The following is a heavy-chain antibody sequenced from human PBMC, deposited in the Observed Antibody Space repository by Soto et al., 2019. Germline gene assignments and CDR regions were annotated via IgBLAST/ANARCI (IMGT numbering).Heavy chain of an antibody. CDR2: TYYRSKWYN. Sequence: LXHTLSLTFAISGDSFSSNIAAWNWIRQSPSRGLEWLGRTYYRSKWYNDYAVSVKSRITINPDTSKNQFSLQLNSVTPEDTAVYYCARGPRWAAAGMSFDYWGQGTLVTVSS. CDR1: GDSFSSNIAA. J-gene: IGHJ4*02. CDR3: ARGPRWAAAGMSFDY. V-gene: IGHV6-1*01. D-gene: IGHD6-13*01.